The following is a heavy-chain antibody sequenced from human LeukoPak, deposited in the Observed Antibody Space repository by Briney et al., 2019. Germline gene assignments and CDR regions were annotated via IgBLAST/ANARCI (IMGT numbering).Heavy chain of an antibody. J-gene: IGHJ5*02. Sequence: SETLSLTCTVSGYSISSGYYWGWIRQPPGKGLEWIGSIYHSGSTYYNPSLKSRVTISVDTSKNQFSLKLSSVTAADTAVYYCARDGFDGDYGPNPNWFDPWGQGTLVTVSS. CDR3: ARDGFDGDYGPNPNWFDP. CDR1: GYSISSGYY. V-gene: IGHV4-38-2*02. CDR2: IYHSGST. D-gene: IGHD4-17*01.